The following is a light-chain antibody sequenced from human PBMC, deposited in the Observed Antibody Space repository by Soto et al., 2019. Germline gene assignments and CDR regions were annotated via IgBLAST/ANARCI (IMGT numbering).Light chain of an antibody. J-gene: IGKJ3*01. CDR2: DAF. V-gene: IGKV3-11*01. CDR1: QRVRSD. Sequence: EIVLTQSPATLSLSPGERATLSCRASQRVRSDLSWYQQKPGQTPRLLISDAFNRATGIPARFSGSGSGTDFSLTISSLEPEDCAVYYCQQRGNLPQTFGPGTKVDI. CDR3: QQRGNLPQT.